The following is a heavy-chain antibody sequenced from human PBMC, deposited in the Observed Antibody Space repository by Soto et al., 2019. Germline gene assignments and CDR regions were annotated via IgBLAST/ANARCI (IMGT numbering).Heavy chain of an antibody. V-gene: IGHV3-53*01. CDR3: ARDGGDVDTAMANYYYYGMDV. Sequence: SLRLSCAASGFTVSSNYMSWVRQAPGKGLEWVSVIYSGGSTHYADSVKGRFTISRDNSKNTLYLQMNSLRAEDTAVYYCARDGGDVDTAMANYYYYGMDVWGQGTTVTVSS. J-gene: IGHJ6*02. D-gene: IGHD5-18*01. CDR2: IYSGGST. CDR1: GFTVSSNY.